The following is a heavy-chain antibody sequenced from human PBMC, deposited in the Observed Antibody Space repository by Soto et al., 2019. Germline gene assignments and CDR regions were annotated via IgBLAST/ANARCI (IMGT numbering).Heavy chain of an antibody. CDR3: ARHISVSRAEAYDY. Sequence: QITLKEAGPTLVKPTQTLTLTCTFSGFSLSTRGVAVGWIRQSPGKALEWLALIYWDDDKRYRPSLQNRLTITSDPSKNQVVLSMTSMDPVDTATYYCARHISVSRAEAYDYWGQGTLVLVSS. J-gene: IGHJ4*02. CDR2: IYWDDDK. V-gene: IGHV2-5*02. CDR1: GFSLSTRGVA. D-gene: IGHD2-21*01.